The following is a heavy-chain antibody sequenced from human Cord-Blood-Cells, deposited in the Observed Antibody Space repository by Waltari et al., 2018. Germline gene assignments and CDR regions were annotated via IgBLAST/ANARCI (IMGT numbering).Heavy chain of an antibody. V-gene: IGHV1-3*01. CDR3: AREGGDIVVVPAAQSWHAFDI. CDR2: INAGNGNT. D-gene: IGHD2-2*01. Sequence: QVQLVQSGAEVTKPGASVKVSCKASGYTFTSYAMHWVRQAPAQRLAGMGWINAGNGNTKYSQKFQGRVTITRDTSASTAYMELSSLRSEDTAVYYGAREGGDIVVVPAAQSWHAFDIWGQGTMVTVSS. CDR1: GYTFTSYA. J-gene: IGHJ3*02.